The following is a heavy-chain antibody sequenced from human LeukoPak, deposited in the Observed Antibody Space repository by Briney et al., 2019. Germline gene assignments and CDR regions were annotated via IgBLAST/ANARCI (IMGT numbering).Heavy chain of an antibody. CDR1: GGSFSGYY. V-gene: IGHV4-34*01. J-gene: IGHJ6*03. CDR3: ARQGTDYYYYMDV. Sequence: SETLSLTCAVYGGSFSGYYWSWIRQPPGKGLEWIGEINHSGSTNYNPSLKSRVTISVDTSKNEFSLKVSSVTAADTAVYYCARQGTDYYYYMDVWGKGTTVTVSS. D-gene: IGHD1-1*01. CDR2: INHSGST.